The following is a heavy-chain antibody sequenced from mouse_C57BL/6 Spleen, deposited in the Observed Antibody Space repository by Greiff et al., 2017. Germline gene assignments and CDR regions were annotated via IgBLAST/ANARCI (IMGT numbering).Heavy chain of an antibody. Sequence: QVQLQQPGAELVRPGTSVKLSCKASGYTFTSYWMHWVKQRPGQGLEWIGVIDPSDSYTNYNQKFKGKATLTVDTSSSTAYMQLSSLTSEDSAVYCWARKGGYYPFDYWGQGTTLTVSS. J-gene: IGHJ2*01. CDR3: ARKGGYYPFDY. CDR1: GYTFTSYW. V-gene: IGHV1-59*01. CDR2: IDPSDSYT. D-gene: IGHD2-3*01.